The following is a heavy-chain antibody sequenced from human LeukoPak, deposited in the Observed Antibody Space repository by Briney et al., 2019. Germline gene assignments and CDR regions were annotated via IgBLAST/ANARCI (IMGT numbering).Heavy chain of an antibody. D-gene: IGHD6-6*01. Sequence: SETLSLTCTVSGGSISSYYWSWIRQPAGKGLEWIGRIYTSGSTNYNPSLKSRVTMSVDTSKNQFSLKLSSVTTADTAVYYCARGRPDYDAFDTWGQGTMVTVSS. J-gene: IGHJ3*02. CDR3: ARGRPDYDAFDT. CDR2: IYTSGST. V-gene: IGHV4-4*07. CDR1: GGSISSYY.